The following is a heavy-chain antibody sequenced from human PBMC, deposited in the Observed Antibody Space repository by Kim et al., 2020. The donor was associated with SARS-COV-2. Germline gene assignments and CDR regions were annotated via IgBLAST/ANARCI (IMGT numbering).Heavy chain of an antibody. D-gene: IGHD6-25*01. CDR3: ARQRGNYGMDV. CDR2: IDPSDSYT. CDR1: GYSFTSYW. Sequence: GESLKISCKGSGYSFTSYWISWVRQMPGKGLEWMGRIDPSDSYTNYSPSFQDNVTISADKSITTAYLQWSSLKASDTAVYYCARQRGNYGMDVCGQGTTVTVTS. V-gene: IGHV5-10-1*01. J-gene: IGHJ6*02.